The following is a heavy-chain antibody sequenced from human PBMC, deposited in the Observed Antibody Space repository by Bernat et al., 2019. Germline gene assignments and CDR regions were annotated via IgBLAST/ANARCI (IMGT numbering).Heavy chain of an antibody. J-gene: IGHJ4*02. D-gene: IGHD3-3*01. V-gene: IGHV3-49*04. CDR1: GIIFGDYV. CDR3: TVGFWSGRIFRPPIDF. Sequence: EVQVVESGGELVQPGRSLRLSCTASGIIFGDYVVNWVRQAPGKGLEWVGFIRSKGYGGTTEYAASVKGRFTISRDDSKSIAYLQMNSLKTEDTAIYYCTVGFWSGRIFRPPIDFWGQGTLVTVSS. CDR2: IRSKGYGGTT.